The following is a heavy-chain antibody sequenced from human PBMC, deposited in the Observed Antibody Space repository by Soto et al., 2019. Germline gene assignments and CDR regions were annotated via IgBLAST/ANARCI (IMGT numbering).Heavy chain of an antibody. D-gene: IGHD5-18*01. Sequence: QVQLVESGGGVVQPGRSLRLSCAASGFTFSNYGMHWVRQAPGKGLEWVALISSDGSNKYYADSVKGRFTISRDNSKNTLYPQMNSLRAEDTAVFFCAKGGYNYGSADFLGQGTLVTVSS. CDR3: AKGGYNYGSADF. CDR1: GFTFSNYG. V-gene: IGHV3-30*18. J-gene: IGHJ4*02. CDR2: ISSDGSNK.